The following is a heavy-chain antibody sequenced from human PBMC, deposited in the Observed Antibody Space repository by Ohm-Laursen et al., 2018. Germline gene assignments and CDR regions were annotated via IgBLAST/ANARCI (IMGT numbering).Heavy chain of an antibody. D-gene: IGHD3-10*01. Sequence: EASVKVSCKASGSTFTGFYMHWVRQAPGPGLEWMGCINPNGGGTNYAQKFQGRVTMTRDTSISTVYMELTRLRSDDTAVYYCASGRWLGPEWNFDLWGRGTLLTVSS. CDR3: ASGRWLGPEWNFDL. V-gene: IGHV1-2*02. J-gene: IGHJ2*01. CDR1: GSTFTGFY. CDR2: INPNGGGT.